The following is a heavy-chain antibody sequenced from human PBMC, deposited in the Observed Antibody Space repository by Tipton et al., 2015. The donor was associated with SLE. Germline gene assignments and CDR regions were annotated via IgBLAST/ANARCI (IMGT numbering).Heavy chain of an antibody. D-gene: IGHD3-10*01. CDR2: LYSGGST. Sequence: AVCGFTVSDKYMNWFRQAPGEGLEWVSILYSGGSTYYADSVKGRFTISRDNSKNTLYLQMNSLRAEDTAVYYCARDGMVQGFYGMDVWGQGTTVTVSS. V-gene: IGHV3-53*05. CDR1: GFTVSDKY. J-gene: IGHJ6*02. CDR3: ARDGMVQGFYGMDV.